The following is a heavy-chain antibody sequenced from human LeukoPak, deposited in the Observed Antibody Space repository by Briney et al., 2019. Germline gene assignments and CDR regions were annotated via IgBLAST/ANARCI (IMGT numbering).Heavy chain of an antibody. CDR2: INPNSGGA. D-gene: IGHD5-24*01. V-gene: IGHV1-2*02. CDR3: AREDGYNSGVLYYFDY. CDR1: GYTFTGYY. Sequence: ASVKVSCKASGYTFTGYYMHWVRQAPGQGLEWMGWINPNSGGANYAQKFQGRVTMARDTSISTAYMELSRLRSDDAAVYYCAREDGYNSGVLYYFDYWGQGTLVTVSS. J-gene: IGHJ4*02.